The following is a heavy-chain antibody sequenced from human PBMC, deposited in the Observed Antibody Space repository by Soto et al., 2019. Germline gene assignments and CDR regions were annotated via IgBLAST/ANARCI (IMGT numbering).Heavy chain of an antibody. CDR1: GFTFSSYA. V-gene: IGHV3-23*01. D-gene: IGHD1-26*01. CDR3: AKAETTVGGHGYFDY. CDR2: LSGSGGST. Sequence: EVQLLESGGGLVQPGGSLRLSCEVSGFTFSSYAMSWVRQAPGKGLAWVSSLSGSGGSTYYADSVKGRFTISRDNSKNTLYLQMNSLRAEDTAVYYCAKAETTVGGHGYFDYWGQGTLVTVSS. J-gene: IGHJ4*02.